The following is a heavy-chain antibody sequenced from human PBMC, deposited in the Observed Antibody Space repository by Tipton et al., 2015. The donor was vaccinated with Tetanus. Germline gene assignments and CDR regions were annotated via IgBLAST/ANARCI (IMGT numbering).Heavy chain of an antibody. CDR2: IYFDGST. CDR3: ANHPGAKTQFDY. Sequence: GLVKPSETLSLNCTVSGGSISAYYWSWIRQPPGKGLEWIGYIYFDGSTKYNPSLKGRVTISVDPSKTQFSLNLRSVTAADTAVYYCANHPGAKTQFDYWGQGTLVTVSS. V-gene: IGHV4-59*08. D-gene: IGHD1-26*01. CDR1: GGSISAYY. J-gene: IGHJ4*02.